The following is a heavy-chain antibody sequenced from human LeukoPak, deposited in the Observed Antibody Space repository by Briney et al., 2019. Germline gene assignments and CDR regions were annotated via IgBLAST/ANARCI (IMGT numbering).Heavy chain of an antibody. D-gene: IGHD1-26*01. V-gene: IGHV6-1*01. Sequence: SQTLSLTSALSGDSVSSNSAARSWLRQSPSRGLEWLGRTYYRSKWYNDYAVSVKGRITINPDTSKNQFSLQLNSVTPEDTAVYYCTRNRGADDYWGQGTLVTVSS. CDR2: TYYRSKWYN. CDR1: GDSVSSNSAA. CDR3: TRNRGADDY. J-gene: IGHJ4*02.